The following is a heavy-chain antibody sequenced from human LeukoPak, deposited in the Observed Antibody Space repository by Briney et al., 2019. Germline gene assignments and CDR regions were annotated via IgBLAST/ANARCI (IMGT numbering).Heavy chain of an antibody. CDR1: GFTFDDYA. V-gene: IGHV3-9*01. Sequence: GGSLRLSCAASGFTFDDYAMHWVRKAPGKGLEWASGISWNSGSIGYADSVKGRFTISRDNAKNSLYLQMNSLRAEDTALYYCAKDVAAAGPFDYWGQGTLVTVSS. CDR2: ISWNSGSI. D-gene: IGHD6-13*01. CDR3: AKDVAAAGPFDY. J-gene: IGHJ4*02.